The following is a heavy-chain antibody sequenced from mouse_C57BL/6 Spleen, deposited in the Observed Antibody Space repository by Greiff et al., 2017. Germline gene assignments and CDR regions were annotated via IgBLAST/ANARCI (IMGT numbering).Heavy chain of an antibody. V-gene: IGHV1-53*01. J-gene: IGHJ2*01. CDR1: GYTFTSYW. CDR3: ATDYYGSSSPFDY. CDR2: INPSNGGT. Sequence: QVHVKQPGTELVKPGASVKLSCKASGYTFTSYWMHWVKQRPGQGLEWIGNINPSNGGTNYNEKFKSKATLTVDKSSSTAYMQLSSLTSEDSAVYYCATDYYGSSSPFDYWGQGTTLTVSS. D-gene: IGHD1-1*01.